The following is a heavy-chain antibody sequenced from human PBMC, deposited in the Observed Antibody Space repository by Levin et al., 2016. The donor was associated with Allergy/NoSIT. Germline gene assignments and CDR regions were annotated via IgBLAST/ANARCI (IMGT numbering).Heavy chain of an antibody. J-gene: IGHJ5*02. Sequence: GESLKISCAASGFTFDDYAMHWVRQAPGKGLEWVSLISGDGGSTYYADSVKGRFTISRDNSKNTLYLQMNSLRAEDTAVYYCAKDAGSYYGSGSRLPSWGQGTLVTVSS. CDR3: AKDAGSYYGSGSRLPS. D-gene: IGHD3-10*01. CDR1: GFTFDDYA. V-gene: IGHV3-43*02. CDR2: ISGDGGST.